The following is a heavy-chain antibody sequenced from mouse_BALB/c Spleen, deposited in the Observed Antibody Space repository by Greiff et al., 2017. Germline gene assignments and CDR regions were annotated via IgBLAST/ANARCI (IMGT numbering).Heavy chain of an antibody. J-gene: IGHJ2*01. CDR3: ARYSPEGVDY. V-gene: IGHV1S56*01. CDR2: IYPGDGDT. Sequence: QVQLQQSGPELVKPGASVRISCKASGYTFTSYYIHWVKQRPGQGLEWIGQIYPGDGDTNYNGKFKGKATLTADKSSSTAYMQLSSLTSEDSAVYFCARYSPEGVDYWGQGTTLTVSS. CDR1: GYTFTSYY.